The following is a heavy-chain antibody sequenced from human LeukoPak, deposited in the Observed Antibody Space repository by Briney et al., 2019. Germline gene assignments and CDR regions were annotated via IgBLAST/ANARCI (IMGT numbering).Heavy chain of an antibody. CDR1: GFTFTSSA. CDR3: AAATYDILTGYLYYYYMDV. V-gene: IGHV1-58*02. D-gene: IGHD3-9*01. Sequence: ASVKVSCKASGFTFTSSAMQWVRQARGQRLEWIGWIVVGSGNTNYAQKFQERVTITRDISTSTAYMELSSLRSEDTAVYYCAAATYDILTGYLYYYYMDVWGKGTTVTVSS. CDR2: IVVGSGNT. J-gene: IGHJ6*03.